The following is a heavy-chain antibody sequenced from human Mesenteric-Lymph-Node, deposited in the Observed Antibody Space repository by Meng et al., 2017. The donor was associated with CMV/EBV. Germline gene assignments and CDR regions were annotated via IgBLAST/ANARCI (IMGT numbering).Heavy chain of an antibody. CDR3: AREPIYCSGTTCYHFDY. CDR2: ISLSGRT. CDR1: GSFSGYY. D-gene: IGHD2-2*01. V-gene: IGHV4-34*01. Sequence: GSFSGYYWNWIRQPPEKGLAWIGEISLSGRTNYNPSLKSRVTISVDTSKSQFSLKLRSVTAADTAVYYCAREPIYCSGTTCYHFDYWGQGTLVTVSS. J-gene: IGHJ4*01.